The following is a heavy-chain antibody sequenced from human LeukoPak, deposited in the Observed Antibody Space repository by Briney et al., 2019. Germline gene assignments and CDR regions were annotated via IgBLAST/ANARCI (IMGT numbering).Heavy chain of an antibody. CDR3: AKDATPRNSIWDYFGK. Sequence: GGSLRLSCVASGFSFDICAMSWVRQAPGKGPEWVSSIGGPTETFYADSVKGRFTVSRDNSQNTLYLQMNSLRAEDTAVYYCAKDATPRNSIWDYFGKWGQGALVIVST. CDR1: GFSFDICA. V-gene: IGHV3-23*01. J-gene: IGHJ4*02. CDR2: IGGPTET. D-gene: IGHD4-23*01.